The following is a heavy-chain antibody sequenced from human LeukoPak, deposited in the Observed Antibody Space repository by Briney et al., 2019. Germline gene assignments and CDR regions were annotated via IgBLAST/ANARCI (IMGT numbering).Heavy chain of an antibody. CDR1: GFTFSYYW. CDR2: ISGSGGST. Sequence: GGSLRLSCTASGFTFSYYWMSWVRQAPGKGLEWVSVISGSGGSTYYADSVKGRFTISRDNSRNTLYLQMNSLRAEDTALYYCAKERFSGWYQCFDYWGQGTLVTVSS. J-gene: IGHJ4*02. D-gene: IGHD6-19*01. V-gene: IGHV3-23*01. CDR3: AKERFSGWYQCFDY.